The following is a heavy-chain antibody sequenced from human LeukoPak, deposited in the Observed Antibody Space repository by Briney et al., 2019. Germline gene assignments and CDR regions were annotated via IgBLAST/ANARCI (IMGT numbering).Heavy chain of an antibody. Sequence: SETLSLTCAVSGGSINSNNWWTWVRQPPGKGLEWMGEIYPSGSTNYNPSLKSRVTISVDKSKNQFSLNLNSVTAADTAVYYCARKPVGRWLQLGDAFDIWGQGTMVTVSS. D-gene: IGHD5-24*01. CDR2: IYPSGST. CDR1: GGSINSNNW. CDR3: ARKPVGRWLQLGDAFDI. J-gene: IGHJ3*02. V-gene: IGHV4-4*02.